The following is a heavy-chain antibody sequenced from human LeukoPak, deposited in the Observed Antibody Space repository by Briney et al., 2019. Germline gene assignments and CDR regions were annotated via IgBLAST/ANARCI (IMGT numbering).Heavy chain of an antibody. CDR3: ASRTYTYDSSGYYRRNYYFDY. CDR2: IIPIFGTT. CDR1: GGTFSSYA. Sequence: SVKVSCKASGGTFSSYAISWVRQAPGQGLEWMGGIIPIFGTTNYAQKLQGRVTITADESTSIAYMELSSLRSEDTAVYYCASRTYTYDSSGYYRRNYYFDYWGQGTLVTVSS. V-gene: IGHV1-69*13. J-gene: IGHJ4*02. D-gene: IGHD3-22*01.